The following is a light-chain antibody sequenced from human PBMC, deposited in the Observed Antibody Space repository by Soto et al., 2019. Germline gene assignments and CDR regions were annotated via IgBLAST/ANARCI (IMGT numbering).Light chain of an antibody. CDR2: AAS. CDR3: QQLNSYPVT. CDR1: QGISSY. V-gene: IGKV1-9*01. Sequence: IQLTQSPSSLSASVGDRVTITCRASQGISSYLAWYQQKPGKAPKLLIYAASTLQSGVPSRFSGSGSGTDFTLTISSLQPGDFATYYCQQLNSYPVTFGPGTKVDIK. J-gene: IGKJ3*01.